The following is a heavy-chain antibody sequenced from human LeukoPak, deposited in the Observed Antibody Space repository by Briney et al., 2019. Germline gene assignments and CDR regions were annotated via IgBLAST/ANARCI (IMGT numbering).Heavy chain of an antibody. CDR1: GFIFSSYS. CDR2: ISRSSTTI. V-gene: IGHV3-48*01. D-gene: IGHD6-13*01. J-gene: IGHJ6*03. CDR3: ARGGSSWSIYYYYMDV. Sequence: GGSLRLSCTASGFIFSSYSMNWVRQAPGKGLEWVSYISRSSTTIYYADSVKGRFTISRDNAKNSLYLQMNSLRAEDTAVYYCARGGSSWSIYYYYMDVWGKGTTVTVSS.